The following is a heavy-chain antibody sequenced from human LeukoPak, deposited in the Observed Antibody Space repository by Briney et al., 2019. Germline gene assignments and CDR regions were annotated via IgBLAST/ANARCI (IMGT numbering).Heavy chain of an antibody. CDR3: ASGY. CDR2: ISSSSNYT. Sequence: PGGSLRLSCAASGFTFSTYTMNWVRQAPGKGLEWVSSISSSSNYTYYADSVKGRFTISRDNAKNSPYLQMNSLRTEDTAVYYCASGYWGQGTLVIVSS. CDR1: GFTFSTYT. V-gene: IGHV3-21*01. J-gene: IGHJ4*02.